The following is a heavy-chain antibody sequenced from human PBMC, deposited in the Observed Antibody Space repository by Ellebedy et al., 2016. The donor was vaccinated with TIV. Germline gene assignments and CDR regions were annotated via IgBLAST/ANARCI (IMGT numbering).Heavy chain of an antibody. Sequence: GGSLRLXXAASGFIFSSYWMHWVRQGPGKGLVWLSRIKSDGSSTSYADSVKGRFTISRDNSQNTLYLQMNSLRAEDTAVYYCASDPVAGTANWGQGILVTVSS. CDR1: GFIFSSYW. CDR2: IKSDGSST. V-gene: IGHV3-74*01. D-gene: IGHD6-19*01. CDR3: ASDPVAGTAN. J-gene: IGHJ4*02.